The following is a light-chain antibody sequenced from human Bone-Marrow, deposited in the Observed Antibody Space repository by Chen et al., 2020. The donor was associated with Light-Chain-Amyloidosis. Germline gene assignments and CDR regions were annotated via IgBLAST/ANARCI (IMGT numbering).Light chain of an antibody. J-gene: IGLJ3*02. V-gene: IGLV3-21*02. CDR3: QVWDRSSERPV. Sequence: SYVLTQPSSVSVAPGQTATIACGGNNIGSTSVHWYQQTPGQAPLLVVYDDSDRPSGIPERLSGSNSGNTATLAISSGEAGDEADYYCQVWDRSSERPVFGGGTKLTVL. CDR1: NIGSTS. CDR2: DDS.